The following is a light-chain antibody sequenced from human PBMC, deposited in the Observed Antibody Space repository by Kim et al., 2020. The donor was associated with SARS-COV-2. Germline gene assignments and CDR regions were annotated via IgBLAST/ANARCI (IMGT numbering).Light chain of an antibody. CDR3: QQYNSNPWT. CDR2: DAS. Sequence: ASVGDRVTITCRASQSISSWLAWYQQKPGKAPKLLIYDASSLQSGVPSRFSGSGSGTEFTLTISSLQPEDFATYYCQQYNSNPWTFGQGTKVDIK. CDR1: QSISSW. V-gene: IGKV1-5*01. J-gene: IGKJ1*01.